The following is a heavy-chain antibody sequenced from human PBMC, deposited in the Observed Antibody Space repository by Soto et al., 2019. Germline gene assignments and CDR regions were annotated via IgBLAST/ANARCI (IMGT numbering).Heavy chain of an antibody. V-gene: IGHV4-59*01. CDR3: ARGGGGYDFWSGYYPSPFYYYMDV. D-gene: IGHD3-3*01. CDR1: GGSISSYY. J-gene: IGHJ6*03. CDR2: IYYGGTP. Sequence: SETLSLTYTVSGGSISSYYWSWVRQSPERGLEWIGYIYYGGTPDYNPSLESRVTISVHTSKNQFFLNLSSVTAADTAVYYCARGGGGYDFWSGYYPSPFYYYMDVWGKGTTVTVSS.